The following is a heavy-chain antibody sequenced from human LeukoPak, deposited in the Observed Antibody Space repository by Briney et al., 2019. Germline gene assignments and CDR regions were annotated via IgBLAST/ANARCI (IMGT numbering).Heavy chain of an antibody. CDR2: MSYKGYT. J-gene: IGHJ4*02. CDR1: GGSINSNSHH. D-gene: IGHD2-21*02. V-gene: IGHV4-39*01. Sequence: PSETLSLTCTVSGGSINSNSHHWGWIRQPPGKGLEWIGSMSYKGYTSYNPSLKSRLTISVDTSKNQFSLKLSSVTAADTAVYYCARVEYCGGDCYSHDYWGQGTLVTVSS. CDR3: ARVEYCGGDCYSHDY.